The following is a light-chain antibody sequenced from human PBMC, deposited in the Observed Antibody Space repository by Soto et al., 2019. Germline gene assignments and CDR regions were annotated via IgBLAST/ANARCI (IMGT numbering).Light chain of an antibody. CDR3: GAWDSGLSDML. Sequence: QSVLTQPPSISAAPGHNITISCSGSISNVGKNFVAWYQQRPGTGPTVVIYDNYERPSGIPDRFSGFRSGTSATLTITGLQTGDEADYYCGAWDSGLSDMLFGGGTKVTVL. J-gene: IGLJ2*01. CDR1: ISNVGKNF. V-gene: IGLV1-51*01. CDR2: DNY.